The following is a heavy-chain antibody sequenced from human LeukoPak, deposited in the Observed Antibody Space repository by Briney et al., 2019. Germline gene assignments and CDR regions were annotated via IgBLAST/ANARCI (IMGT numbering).Heavy chain of an antibody. V-gene: IGHV4-39*07. CDR1: GGSISSSSYY. CDR3: ARDDFSLVGMDL. Sequence: SETLSLTCTVSGGSISSSSYYWGWIRQPPGKGLQWIGGIYYSGDTYYNPSLKSRLTVSLDTSKNQFSLNLTSVTAADTAVYYCARDDFSLVGMDLWGKGTTVIVSS. J-gene: IGHJ6*03. CDR2: IYYSGDT. D-gene: IGHD3-3*01.